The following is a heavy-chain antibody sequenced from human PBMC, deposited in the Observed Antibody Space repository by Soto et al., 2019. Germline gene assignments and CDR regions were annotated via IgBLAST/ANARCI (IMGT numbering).Heavy chain of an antibody. CDR3: AKRRDIAARTPYYYYYMDV. CDR2: ISGSGGST. Sequence: EVQLLESGGGLVQPGGSLRLSCAASGFTFSSYAMSWVRQAPGKGLEWVSAISGSGGSTYYADSVKGRFTISRDNSKNTLYLQRNSLRAEDTAVYYCAKRRDIAARTPYYYYYMDVWGKGTTVTVSS. CDR1: GFTFSSYA. V-gene: IGHV3-23*01. D-gene: IGHD6-6*01. J-gene: IGHJ6*03.